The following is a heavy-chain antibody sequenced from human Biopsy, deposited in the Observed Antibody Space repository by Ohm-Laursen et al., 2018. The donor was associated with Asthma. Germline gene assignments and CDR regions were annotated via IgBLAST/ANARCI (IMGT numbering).Heavy chain of an antibody. CDR2: HDHEEGGT. V-gene: IGHV1-24*01. D-gene: IGHD4-17*01. CDR3: ASDFPKDYVRYNFQF. CDR1: GYSLTDLS. Sequence: GSSVKVSCKVSGYSLTDLSMHWVRQAPGQGLEWMGGHDHEEGGTVNAWRFQGRVTMTEDTSTDTAYMELSSLSSDDTAVYYCASDFPKDYVRYNFQFWGQGTLVTVSP. J-gene: IGHJ4*02.